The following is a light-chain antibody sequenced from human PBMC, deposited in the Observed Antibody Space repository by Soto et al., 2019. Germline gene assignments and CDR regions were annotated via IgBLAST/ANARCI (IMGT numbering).Light chain of an antibody. J-gene: IGLJ2*01. Sequence: QLVLTQSPSASASLGASVKLTCTLSSGHSSYAIAWHQQQPEKGPRYLMKLSSDGSHSKGDGIPDRFSGSSSGAERYLTISSPQSEDEADYYCQTWDTGARVVFGGGPKLTVL. V-gene: IGLV4-69*01. CDR1: SGHSSYA. CDR3: QTWDTGARVV. CDR2: LSSDGSH.